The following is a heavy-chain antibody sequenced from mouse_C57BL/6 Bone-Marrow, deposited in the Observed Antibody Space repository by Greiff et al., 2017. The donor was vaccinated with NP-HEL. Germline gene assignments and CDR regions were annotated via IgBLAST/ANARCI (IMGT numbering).Heavy chain of an antibody. D-gene: IGHD2-4*01. Sequence: DVQLVESGGDLVKPGGSLKLSCAASGFTFSSYGMSWVRQTPDKRLEWVATISSGGSYTYYPDSVKGRFTISRDNAKNTLYLQMSSLKSEDTAMYYCARPYDCDVAWFAYWGQGTLVTVSA. CDR3: ARPYDCDVAWFAY. V-gene: IGHV5-6*01. CDR2: ISSGGSYT. CDR1: GFTFSSYG. J-gene: IGHJ3*01.